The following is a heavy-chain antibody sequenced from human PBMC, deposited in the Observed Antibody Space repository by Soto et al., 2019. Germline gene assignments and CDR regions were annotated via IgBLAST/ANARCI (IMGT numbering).Heavy chain of an antibody. V-gene: IGHV3-15*07. CDR3: TTDDFWSGQTIDY. CDR2: IKSKTDGGTT. Sequence: EVQVVESGGGLVKSGGSLRLSCAVSGFTFTNAWMNWVRQAPGKGLEWVARIKSKTDGGTTDYAAPVKDRFTISRDXXQNTLYLQMSSLKTEDTAMYYCTTDDFWSGQTIDYWGQGTLVTVSS. CDR1: GFTFTNAW. J-gene: IGHJ4*02. D-gene: IGHD3-3*01.